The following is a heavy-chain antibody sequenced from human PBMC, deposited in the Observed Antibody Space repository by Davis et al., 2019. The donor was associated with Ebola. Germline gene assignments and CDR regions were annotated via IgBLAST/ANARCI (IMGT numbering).Heavy chain of an antibody. CDR2: IYYSGST. J-gene: IGHJ5*02. CDR3: AREQLWLKLGFDP. V-gene: IGHV4-31*03. Sequence: SETLSPTCPVSAGSISSGGYYWSWILQHPGKGLEWTRYIYYSGSTNYNPSLKSRVTISVDTSKNQFHLKLSSVTAADTAVYYCAREQLWLKLGFDPWGQGTLVTVSS. D-gene: IGHD5-18*01. CDR1: AGSISSGGYY.